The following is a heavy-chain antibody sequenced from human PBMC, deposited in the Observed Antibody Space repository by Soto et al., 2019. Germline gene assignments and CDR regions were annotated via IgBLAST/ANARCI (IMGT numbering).Heavy chain of an antibody. J-gene: IGHJ4*02. CDR1: GGSISGDY. Sequence: QLQLQESGPGLVKPSETLSLTCTVSGGSISGDYWGWIRQPPGKGLEWIATIYYSGSTFYNPSLESRVTIYVDTSRDQFSLKLTSVTAADTAVYYCARLPRTTTSGSGTDFWGQGTLVTVSS. CDR2: IYYSGST. V-gene: IGHV4-39*01. CDR3: ARLPRTTTSGSGTDF. D-gene: IGHD3-10*01.